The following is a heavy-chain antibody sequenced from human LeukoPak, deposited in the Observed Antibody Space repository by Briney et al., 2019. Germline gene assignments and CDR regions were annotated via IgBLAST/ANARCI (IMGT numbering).Heavy chain of an antibody. D-gene: IGHD6-19*01. J-gene: IGHJ4*02. CDR3: AKGYSSGWYSRSDY. CDR1: GFTFDDYA. V-gene: IGHV3-9*01. Sequence: GGSPRLSCAASGFTFDDYAMHWVRQAPGKGLEWVSGISWNSGSIGYADSVKGRFTISRDNAKNSLYLQMNSLRAEDTALYYCAKGYSSGWYSRSDYWGQGTLVTVSS. CDR2: ISWNSGSI.